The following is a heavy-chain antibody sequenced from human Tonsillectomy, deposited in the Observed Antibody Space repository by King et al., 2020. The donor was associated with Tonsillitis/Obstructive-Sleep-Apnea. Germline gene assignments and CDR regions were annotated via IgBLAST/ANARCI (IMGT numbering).Heavy chain of an antibody. D-gene: IGHD2-21*02. Sequence: VQLVESGGGVVQPGRSLRLSCAASGFTFSSYGMHWVRQAPGKGLEWVAVISYDGSNKYYADSVKGRFTISRDNSKNTLYLQMNSLRAEDTAVYYCAKAGVTSLTLDYWGQGTLVTVSS. J-gene: IGHJ4*02. CDR1: GFTFSSYG. V-gene: IGHV3-30*18. CDR3: AKAGVTSLTLDY. CDR2: ISYDGSNK.